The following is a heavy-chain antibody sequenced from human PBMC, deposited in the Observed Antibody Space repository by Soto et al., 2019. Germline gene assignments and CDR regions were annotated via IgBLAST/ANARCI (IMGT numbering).Heavy chain of an antibody. Sequence: EVQLLESGGGLAQPGGSVRLSCAASGFSFDEYAMTWVRQAAGKGLEWVSAISGSGDKTYYADSAKGRFTISRDNSKNTLYLQLNSLRAEDTAVYYCAKEVLVWLVQGNWFDPWGQGTLVTVSS. CDR3: AKEVLVWLVQGNWFDP. D-gene: IGHD2-8*02. CDR1: GFSFDEYA. V-gene: IGHV3-23*01. J-gene: IGHJ5*02. CDR2: ISGSGDKT.